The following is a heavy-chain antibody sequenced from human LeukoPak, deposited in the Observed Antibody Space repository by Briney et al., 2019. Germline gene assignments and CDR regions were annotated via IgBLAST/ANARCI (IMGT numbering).Heavy chain of an antibody. CDR2: IYYSGST. V-gene: IGHV4-39*01. CDR1: GGSISSSSYY. CDR3: ARPFYYGSGSYRGRPAPAYFDY. Sequence: SETLSLTCTVSGGSISSSSYYWGWIRQPPGKGLEWIGSIYYSGSTYYNPSLKSRVTISVDTSKNQFSLELSSVTAADTAVYYCARPFYYGSGSYRGRPAPAYFDYWGQGTLVTVSS. D-gene: IGHD3-10*01. J-gene: IGHJ4*02.